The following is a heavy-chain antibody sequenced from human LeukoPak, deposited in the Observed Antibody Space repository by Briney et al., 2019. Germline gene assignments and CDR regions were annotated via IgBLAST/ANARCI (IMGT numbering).Heavy chain of an antibody. J-gene: IGHJ4*02. D-gene: IGHD5-18*01. Sequence: GGSLRLSCAASGFTFSSYGMHWVRQAPGKGLEWVAVISYDGSNKYYADSVKGRFTISRDNSKNTLYLQMNSLRAEDTAVYYCARGRGRGGYSYGLFDFWGQGTLVTVSS. V-gene: IGHV3-30*03. CDR3: ARGRGRGGYSYGLFDF. CDR1: GFTFSSYG. CDR2: ISYDGSNK.